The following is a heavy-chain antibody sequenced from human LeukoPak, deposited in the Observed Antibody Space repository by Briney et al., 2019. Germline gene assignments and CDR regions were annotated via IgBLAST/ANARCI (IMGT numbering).Heavy chain of an antibody. CDR3: ARQRGPYSSGILD. D-gene: IGHD6-19*01. J-gene: IGHJ4*02. CDR1: GGSISSSSYY. CDR2: IYYSGST. V-gene: IGHV4-39*01. Sequence: SETLSLTCTVSGGSISSSSYYWGWLRQPPGKGLEWIGSIYYSGSTYYNPSLKSRVTISVDTSKNQFSLKLSSVTAADTAVYYCARQRGPYSSGILDWGQGTLVTVSS.